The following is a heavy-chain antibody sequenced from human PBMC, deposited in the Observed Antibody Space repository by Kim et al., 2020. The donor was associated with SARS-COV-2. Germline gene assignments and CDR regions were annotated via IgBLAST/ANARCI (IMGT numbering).Heavy chain of an antibody. CDR3: ARDARATVVTPGAFDI. Sequence: LSLTCAASGFTVSSNYMSWVRQAPGKGLEWVSVIYSGGSTYYADSVKGRFTISRDNSKNTLYLQMNSLRAEDTAVYYCARDARATVVTPGAFDIWGQGTMVTVSS. CDR2: IYSGGST. D-gene: IGHD4-17*01. V-gene: IGHV3-53*01. J-gene: IGHJ3*02. CDR1: GFTVSSNY.